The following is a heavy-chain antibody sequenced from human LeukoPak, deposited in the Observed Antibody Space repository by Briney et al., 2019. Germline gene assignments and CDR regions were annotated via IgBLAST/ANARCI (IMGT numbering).Heavy chain of an antibody. Sequence: PSETLSLTCTVSGGSISSYYWSWIRQPAGKGLEWIGRIYTSGSTNYNPSLKSRVTISVDTSKNQFSLKLSSVTAADTAVYYCASWGATHHSFDYWGQGTLVTVSS. J-gene: IGHJ4*02. CDR2: IYTSGST. D-gene: IGHD1-26*01. V-gene: IGHV4-4*07. CDR1: GGSISSYY. CDR3: ASWGATHHSFDY.